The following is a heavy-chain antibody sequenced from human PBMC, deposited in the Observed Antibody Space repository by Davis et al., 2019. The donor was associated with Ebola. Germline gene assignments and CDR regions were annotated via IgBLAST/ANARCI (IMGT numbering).Heavy chain of an antibody. CDR3: ARDSRVLAVADSF. V-gene: IGHV3-23*01. CDR2: GTGADT. Sequence: GESLKISCSASGFIFSTYVMSWVRQAPGKGLEWVSTYGTGADTYYADSVKGRFTISRDNSKNSLYLQMNSLRVEDTAVYYCARDSRVLAVADSFWGRGTLVTVSS. D-gene: IGHD6-19*01. J-gene: IGHJ4*02. CDR1: GFIFSTYV.